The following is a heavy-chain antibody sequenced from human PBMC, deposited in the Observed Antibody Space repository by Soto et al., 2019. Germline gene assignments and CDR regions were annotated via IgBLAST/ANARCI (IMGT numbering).Heavy chain of an antibody. V-gene: IGHV4-30-4*01. J-gene: IGHJ4*02. CDR1: GGTINSGDYF. D-gene: IGHD5-12*01. Sequence: SETLSLTCSVSGGTINSGDYFWSWVRQPPGKGLEWIGSIFYTGSTYYSPSLKSRASMSMDTSKSLFSLRLRSLTAADTAVYFCARVKATLYRDYSFDYWGQGTLVTVSS. CDR3: ARVKATLYRDYSFDY. CDR2: IFYTGST.